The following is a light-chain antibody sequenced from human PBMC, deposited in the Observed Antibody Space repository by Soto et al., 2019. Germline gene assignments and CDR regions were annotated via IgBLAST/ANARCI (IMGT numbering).Light chain of an antibody. Sequence: NFILTQPHSVSESPGKTVTISCTRSSGSIANNYVQWYQQRPGSAPTTVIYENKLRPSGGPDRFSGSTDGSSNSASLTIPGLQTEDEADYYCQSYDADFVIFGGGTKVTVL. CDR2: ENK. J-gene: IGLJ2*01. V-gene: IGLV6-57*04. CDR3: QSYDADFVI. CDR1: SGSIANNY.